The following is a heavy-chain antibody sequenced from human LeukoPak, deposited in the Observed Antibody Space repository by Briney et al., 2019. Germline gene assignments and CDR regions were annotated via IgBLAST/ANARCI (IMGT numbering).Heavy chain of an antibody. CDR1: GFIFSSHW. D-gene: IGHD6-13*01. V-gene: IGHV3-7*04. CDR3: ARSYSRVGFDF. Sequence: GGSLRLSCAASGFIFSSHWMSWVRQAPGKGLEWVANIKHDGTEQYFVDSVKGRFTISRDNAKNSLFLQMNSLRAEDTAVYYCARSYSRVGFDFWGQGTLVTVSS. CDR2: IKHDGTEQ. J-gene: IGHJ4*02.